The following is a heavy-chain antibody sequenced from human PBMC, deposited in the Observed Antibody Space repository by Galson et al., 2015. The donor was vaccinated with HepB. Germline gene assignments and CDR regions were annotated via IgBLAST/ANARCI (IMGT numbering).Heavy chain of an antibody. CDR2: IYSGSST. J-gene: IGHJ6*02. D-gene: IGHD6-13*01. Sequence: SLRLSCAASGFTVSSNYMSWVRQAPGKGLEWVSVIYSGSSTYYADSVKGRFTISRDNSKNTLYLQMNSLRAEDTAVYCCASLGYSSSWYRYGMDVWGQGTTVTVSS. CDR1: GFTVSSNY. CDR3: ASLGYSSSWYRYGMDV. V-gene: IGHV3-66*02.